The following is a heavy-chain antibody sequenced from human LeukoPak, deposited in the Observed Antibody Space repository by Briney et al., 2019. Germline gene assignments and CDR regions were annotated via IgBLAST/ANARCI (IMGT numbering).Heavy chain of an antibody. CDR2: INPNSGGT. Sequence: ASVKVSCKASGYTFTGYYMHWVRQAPGQGLEWMGWINPNSGGTNYAQKFQGGVTMTRDTSISTAYMELSRLRSDDTAVYYCARDYYGSGSYYAPFDYWGQGTLVTVSS. CDR3: ARDYYGSGSYYAPFDY. CDR1: GYTFTGYY. J-gene: IGHJ4*02. D-gene: IGHD3-10*01. V-gene: IGHV1-2*02.